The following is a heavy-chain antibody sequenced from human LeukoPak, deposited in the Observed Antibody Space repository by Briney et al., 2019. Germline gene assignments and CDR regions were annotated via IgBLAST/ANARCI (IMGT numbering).Heavy chain of an antibody. Sequence: ETLSLTCAVYGGSFSGYYWSWVRQAPGQGLEWVSAVSGTAKNTYYADSVKGRFTTSRDNSNNTVYMQMKSLRAEDTAVYYCAKSHRGGLRFMVGFFYMDVWGSGTTVAVSS. CDR3: AKSHRGGLRFMVGFFYMDV. CDR1: GGSFSGYY. V-gene: IGHV3-23*01. D-gene: IGHD3-3*01. J-gene: IGHJ6*03. CDR2: VSGTAKNT.